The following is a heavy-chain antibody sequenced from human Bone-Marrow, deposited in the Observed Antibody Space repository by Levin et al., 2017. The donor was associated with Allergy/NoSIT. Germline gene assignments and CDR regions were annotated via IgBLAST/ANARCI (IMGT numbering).Heavy chain of an antibody. Sequence: TGGSLRLSCAASGFTFSSFAMHWVRQAPGKGLEWVAIISYDGNNKNYADSVKGRFTISRDNSKNTMFLQMNSLRDEDTAVYYGARERRKVEIVVVPAAVYFDYWGQGTLVTVSS. CDR2: ISYDGNNK. D-gene: IGHD2-2*03. J-gene: IGHJ4*02. CDR3: ARERRKVEIVVVPAAVYFDY. V-gene: IGHV3-30*01. CDR1: GFTFSSFA.